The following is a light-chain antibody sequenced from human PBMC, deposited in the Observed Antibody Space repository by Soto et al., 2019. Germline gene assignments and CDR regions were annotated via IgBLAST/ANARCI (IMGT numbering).Light chain of an antibody. CDR2: EGT. CDR1: SSDVGSYNL. V-gene: IGLV2-14*02. J-gene: IGLJ1*01. CDR3: SSYAGSSNV. Sequence: QSALTQPASVSASPGQSITIPCTGTSSDVGSYNLVSWFQQHPGKVPKLLIYEGTKRPSGVPDRFSGSKSGNTASLTVSGLQAEDEADYYCSSYAGSSNVFGTGTKVTVL.